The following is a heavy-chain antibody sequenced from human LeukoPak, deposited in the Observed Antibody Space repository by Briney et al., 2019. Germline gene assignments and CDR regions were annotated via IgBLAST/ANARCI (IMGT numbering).Heavy chain of an antibody. CDR3: ARTLSGSFYSDY. V-gene: IGHV4-59*01. J-gene: IGHJ4*02. CDR1: GVSISTYL. CDR2: IYNSGNT. D-gene: IGHD3-10*01. Sequence: PSETLSLTCTVSGVSISTYLWSWIRQPPGKGLEWIGYIYNSGNTNYNPSLKSRVTISVDRSKNQFSLKLSSVTAADTAVYYCARTLSGSFYSDYWGQGTLVTVSS.